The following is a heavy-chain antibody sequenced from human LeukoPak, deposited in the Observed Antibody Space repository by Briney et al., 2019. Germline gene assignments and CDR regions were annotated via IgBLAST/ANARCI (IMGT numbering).Heavy chain of an antibody. Sequence: GASVKVSCKASGYTFTSYGISWVRQAPGQGLEWMGWISAYNGNTNYAQKLQGRVTMTTDTSTSTAYMELRSLRSDDTAVYYCARDPQAYQVGATSFDYWGQGTLVTVSS. V-gene: IGHV1-18*01. CDR3: ARDPQAYQVGATSFDY. D-gene: IGHD1-26*01. CDR2: ISAYNGNT. J-gene: IGHJ4*02. CDR1: GYTFTSYG.